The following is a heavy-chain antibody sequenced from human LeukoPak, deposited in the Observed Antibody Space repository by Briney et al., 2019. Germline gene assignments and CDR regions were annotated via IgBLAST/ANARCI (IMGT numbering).Heavy chain of an antibody. J-gene: IGHJ4*02. V-gene: IGHV1-18*01. CDR3: ARHFYGSGSYFIFDY. D-gene: IGHD3-10*01. Sequence: ASVKVSCKASGYTFTSYGSSWVRQAPGQGLEWMGWISAYNGNTNYAQKLQGRVTMTTDTSTSTAYMELRSLRSDDTAVYYCARHFYGSGSYFIFDYWGQGTLVTVSS. CDR1: GYTFTSYG. CDR2: ISAYNGNT.